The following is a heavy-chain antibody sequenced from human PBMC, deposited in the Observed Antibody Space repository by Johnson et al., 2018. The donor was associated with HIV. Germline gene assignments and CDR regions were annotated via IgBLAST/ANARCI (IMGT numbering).Heavy chain of an antibody. D-gene: IGHD6-13*01. CDR1: GFTFSSYW. V-gene: IGHV3-74*02. CDR3: ARARAGDAFDI. CDR2: INSDGSST. J-gene: IGHJ3*02. Sequence: MLLVESGGGVVQPGGSLRLSCAASGFTFSSYWMSWVRQAPGKGLVWVSRINSDGSSTSYADSVKGRFTISRDNTKNSLYLQMNSLRAEDTAVYYCARARAGDAFDIWGQGTMVTVSS.